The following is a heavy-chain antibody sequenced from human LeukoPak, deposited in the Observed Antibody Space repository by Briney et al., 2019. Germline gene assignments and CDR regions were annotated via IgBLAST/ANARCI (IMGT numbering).Heavy chain of an antibody. Sequence: ASVTVSCKASGYTFINYGTSWVRQAPGQGLEWMGGITPYSDNTNYAQNLQGRVTMTTDTSTSTAYMELRSLRSDDTAVYYCARGEGFLEYWGQGTLVTVSS. CDR1: GYTFINYG. CDR2: ITPYSDNT. J-gene: IGHJ4*02. D-gene: IGHD3-3*01. V-gene: IGHV1-18*01. CDR3: ARGEGFLEY.